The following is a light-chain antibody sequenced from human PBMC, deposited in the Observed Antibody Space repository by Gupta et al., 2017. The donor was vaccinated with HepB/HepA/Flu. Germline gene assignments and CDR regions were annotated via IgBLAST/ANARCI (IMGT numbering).Light chain of an antibody. CDR2: ATS. V-gene: IGKV1-27*01. Sequence: DIQMPESQSSLSASVGDRVTITCRASQGISNNLAWYQQKVGKVPKLLSYATSTLPSGVPSRVSGSGTGTDFTLTSSSLQPEDVATYYWQKYYSAPITFGQGTRLEI. CDR1: QGISNN. CDR3: QKYYSAPIT. J-gene: IGKJ5*01.